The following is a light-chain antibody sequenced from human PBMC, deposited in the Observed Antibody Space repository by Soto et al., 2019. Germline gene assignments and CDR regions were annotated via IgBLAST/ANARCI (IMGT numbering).Light chain of an antibody. J-gene: IGLJ2*01. Sequence: QSALTQPPSASGSPGQSVTISCTGTSCDVGGYNYVSWYQQHPGKAPKLMIYDVSKRPSGVPDRFSGSKSGNTASLTVAGLQAEDEADYYCSSYAGSNNHVVFGGGTKLTVL. CDR1: SCDVGGYNY. CDR3: SSYAGSNNHVV. CDR2: DVS. V-gene: IGLV2-8*01.